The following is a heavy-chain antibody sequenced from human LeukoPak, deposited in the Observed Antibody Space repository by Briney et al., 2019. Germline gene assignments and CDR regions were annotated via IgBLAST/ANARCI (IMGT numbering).Heavy chain of an antibody. J-gene: IGHJ4*02. V-gene: IGHV3-23*01. CDR2: ISGSGGST. D-gene: IGHD3-10*01. CDR3: ARADFYGSGSHPPGGFDY. Sequence: GGSLSLSRAASGFIFSSYAVSWVRQAPGKELEGVSAISGSGGSTYYADSVKGRFTISRDSSKNTLYRQMTSLRAEDTAVYYCARADFYGSGSHPPGGFDYWGQGTLVTVSS. CDR1: GFIFSSYA.